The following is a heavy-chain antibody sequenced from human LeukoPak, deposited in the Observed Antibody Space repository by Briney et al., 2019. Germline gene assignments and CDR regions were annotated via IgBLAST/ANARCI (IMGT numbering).Heavy chain of an antibody. V-gene: IGHV1-18*01. CDR1: GYAFTSYG. CDR2: ISAYNGNT. Sequence: ASVKVSCKASGYAFTSYGISWVRQAPGQGLEWMGWISAYNGNTNYAQKLQGRVTMTTDTSTSTAYMELRSLRSDDTAVYYCARDGGGLLPQPHGYWGQGTLVTVSS. D-gene: IGHD3-10*01. CDR3: ARDGGGLLPQPHGY. J-gene: IGHJ4*02.